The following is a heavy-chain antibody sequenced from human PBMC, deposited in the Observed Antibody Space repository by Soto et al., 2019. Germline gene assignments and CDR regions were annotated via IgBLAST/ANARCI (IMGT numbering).Heavy chain of an antibody. D-gene: IGHD1-20*01. J-gene: IGHJ6*02. CDR2: IWYDGSNK. CDR3: ARRDNFYYYYGMDV. CDR1: GFTFSSYG. Sequence: GGSLRLSCAASGFTFSSYGMHWVRQAPGKGLEWVAVIWYDGSNKYYADSVKGRFTISRDNSKNTLYLQMNSLRAEDTAVYYCARRDNFYYYYGMDVWGQGTTVTVSS. V-gene: IGHV3-33*01.